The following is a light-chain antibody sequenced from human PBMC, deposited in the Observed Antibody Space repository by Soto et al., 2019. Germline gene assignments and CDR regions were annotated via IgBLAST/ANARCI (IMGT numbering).Light chain of an antibody. V-gene: IGKV3-11*01. CDR1: QSVSSL. Sequence: EIVLTQSPATLSLSPGERATLSCRASQSVSSLLAWYQQKPGQAPRLLIYDASNRATGIPARFSGSGSGTDFTLTISRLEPEDFAVYYCQQYDSSPRTFGQGTRLEIK. CDR3: QQYDSSPRT. J-gene: IGKJ5*01. CDR2: DAS.